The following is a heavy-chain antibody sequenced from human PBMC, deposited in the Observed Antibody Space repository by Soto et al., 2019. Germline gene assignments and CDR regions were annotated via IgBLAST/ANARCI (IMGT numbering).Heavy chain of an antibody. Sequence: SETLSLTSGVSGGSLSGATYFWNWIRQPPGKGLEWIGYIFLSGTTYYNPSLKSRVTISIDVSKNHFSLSLRSLTPADTAVYYCARSREFDYWSQGTLVTVSS. CDR3: ARSREFDY. CDR2: IFLSGTT. J-gene: IGHJ4*02. CDR1: GGSLSGATYF. V-gene: IGHV4-30-2*01.